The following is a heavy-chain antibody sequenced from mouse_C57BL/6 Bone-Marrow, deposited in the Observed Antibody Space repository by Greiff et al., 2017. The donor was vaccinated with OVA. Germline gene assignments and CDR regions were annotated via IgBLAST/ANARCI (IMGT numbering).Heavy chain of an antibody. J-gene: IGHJ3*01. V-gene: IGHV1-64*01. D-gene: IGHD2-4*01. Sequence: QVQLQQPGAELVKPGASVKLSCKASGYTFTSYWMHWVKQRPGPGLEWIGLIHPNSGSTNYNEKFTSKATLNVDKSSSTAYMQLSSLTSEDSAVYYCARWNDYSSWFAYWGQGTLVTVSA. CDR2: IHPNSGST. CDR3: ARWNDYSSWFAY. CDR1: GYTFTSYW.